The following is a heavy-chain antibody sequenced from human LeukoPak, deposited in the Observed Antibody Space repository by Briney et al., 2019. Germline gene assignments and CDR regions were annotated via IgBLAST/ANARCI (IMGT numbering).Heavy chain of an antibody. CDR1: GFTFSSYA. CDR2: ISGSGGST. J-gene: IGHJ3*02. V-gene: IGHV3-23*01. D-gene: IGHD3-10*01. CDR3: AKYRYYGSGSYRDAFDI. Sequence: GGSLRLSCAASGFTFSSYAMSWVRQAPGKGLEWVSAISGSGGSTYYADSVKGRFTISRDNSKNTLYLQMNSLGAEDTAVYYCAKYRYYGSGSYRDAFDIWGQGTMVTVSS.